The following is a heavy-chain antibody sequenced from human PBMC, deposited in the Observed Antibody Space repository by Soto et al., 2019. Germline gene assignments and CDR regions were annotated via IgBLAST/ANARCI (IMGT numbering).Heavy chain of an antibody. CDR3: AKDRPVLRFLEWLLLDY. CDR2: ISYDGSNK. CDR1: GFTFSSYG. D-gene: IGHD3-3*01. J-gene: IGHJ4*02. V-gene: IGHV3-30*18. Sequence: GGSLRLSCAASGFTFSSYGMHWVRQAPGKGLEWVAVISYDGSNKYYADSVKGRFTISRDNSKNTLYLQMNSLRAEDTAVYYCAKDRPVLRFLEWLLLDYWGQGTLVTVSS.